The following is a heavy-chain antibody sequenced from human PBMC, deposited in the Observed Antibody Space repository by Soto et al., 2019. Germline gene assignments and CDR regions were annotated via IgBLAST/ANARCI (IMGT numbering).Heavy chain of an antibody. Sequence: GGSLRLSCVASGFTFDDYAMHWVRQAPGKGLEWVSGMSWNRGSIAYADSVKGRFTISGDNAKNSLYLQMNSLRPEDTALYYCAKDISLGELSAPDHWGQGTLVTVSS. CDR1: GFTFDDYA. J-gene: IGHJ4*02. CDR3: AKDISLGELSAPDH. D-gene: IGHD3-16*02. V-gene: IGHV3-9*01. CDR2: MSWNRGSI.